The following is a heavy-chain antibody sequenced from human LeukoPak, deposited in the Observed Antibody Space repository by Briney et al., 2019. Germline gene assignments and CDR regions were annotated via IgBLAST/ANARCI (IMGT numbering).Heavy chain of an antibody. V-gene: IGHV4-4*07. D-gene: IGHD2-2*01. J-gene: IGHJ4*02. CDR2: IYTSGST. CDR3: ARAQRYCSSTSCRYFDY. Sequence: SETLSLTCTVSGGSISSYYWSWIRQPAGKGLEWIGRIYTSGSTNYNPSLKSRVTMSVDTSKNQFSLKLSSVTAADTAVYYCARAQRYCSSTSCRYFDYWGQGTLVTVSS. CDR1: GGSISSYY.